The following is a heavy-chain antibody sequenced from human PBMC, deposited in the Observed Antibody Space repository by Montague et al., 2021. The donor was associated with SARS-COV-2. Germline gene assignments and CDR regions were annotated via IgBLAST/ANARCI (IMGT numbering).Heavy chain of an antibody. D-gene: IGHD6-13*01. CDR2: IYWDDDK. V-gene: IGHV2-5*02. CDR1: GFSLSTSGVG. CDR3: AHRPSIAAAGTFRFDP. J-gene: IGHJ5*02. Sequence: PALVKPTQTLALTCTFSGFSLSTSGVGVGWIRQPPGKALEWLALIYWDDDKRYSPSLKSRLTITKDTSKNQVVLTMTNMYPVDTATYYCAHRPSIAAAGTFRFDPWGQGTLVTVSS.